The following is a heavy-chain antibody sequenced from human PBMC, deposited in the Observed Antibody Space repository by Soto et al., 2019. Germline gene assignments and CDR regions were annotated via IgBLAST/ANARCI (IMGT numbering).Heavy chain of an antibody. CDR1: GGFTSTNNW. Sequence: QLQLQESGPGLVRPSGTLSLTCAVSGGFTSTNNWWSWVRQPPGKGLEWIGDAYHSGSTEYNPSLKSRRRISVDKAKNQISLKLTSATAADTAVYYCARSPPSSYYGGSGTFDYWGQGTLVTVSS. J-gene: IGHJ4*02. CDR3: ARSPPSSYYGGSGTFDY. D-gene: IGHD3-10*01. V-gene: IGHV4-4*02. CDR2: AYHSGST.